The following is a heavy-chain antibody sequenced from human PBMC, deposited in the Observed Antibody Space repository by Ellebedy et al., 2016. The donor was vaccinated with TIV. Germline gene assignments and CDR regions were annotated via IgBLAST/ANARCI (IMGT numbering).Heavy chain of an antibody. CDR3: SREGSGFDP. CDR2: ISSSGDTI. CDR1: GFTFSRYN. Sequence: GESLKISCAASGFTFSRYNMNWVRQAPGKGLDWVSYISSSGDTIFCADSVKGRFSTSRDNAKSSLYLHMSSLRDADTAVYYCSREGSGFDPWGQGTLVTVSS. J-gene: IGHJ5*02. V-gene: IGHV3-48*02.